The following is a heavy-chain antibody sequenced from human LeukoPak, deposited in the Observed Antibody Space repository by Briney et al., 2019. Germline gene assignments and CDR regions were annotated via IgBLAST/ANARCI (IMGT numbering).Heavy chain of an antibody. Sequence: ASVKGSCKASGGSFTFTSHAISWVRQAPGQGLEWVGGLIPIYGSSNYAQKFQGRVTITSDESTRTVYMELSSLRPEDSAVYYCAGFFYDNSGDAFDIWGQGTTVTVSS. V-gene: IGHV1-69*13. CDR2: LIPIYGSS. J-gene: IGHJ3*02. D-gene: IGHD3-22*01. CDR3: AGFFYDNSGDAFDI. CDR1: GGSFTFTSHA.